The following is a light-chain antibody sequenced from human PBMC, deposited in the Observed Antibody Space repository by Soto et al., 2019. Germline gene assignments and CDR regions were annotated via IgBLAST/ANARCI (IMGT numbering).Light chain of an antibody. J-gene: IGKJ5*01. Sequence: EIVMTQSPATLSVSTGERATLTCRASQSVSSNFAWYQQKPGQAPRLLIYGASTRATGIPARFSGSGSGTEFTLTISSLQSEDFAVYYCQQYNNWPPITFGQGTRLEIK. CDR2: GAS. CDR3: QQYNNWPPIT. V-gene: IGKV3-15*01. CDR1: QSVSSN.